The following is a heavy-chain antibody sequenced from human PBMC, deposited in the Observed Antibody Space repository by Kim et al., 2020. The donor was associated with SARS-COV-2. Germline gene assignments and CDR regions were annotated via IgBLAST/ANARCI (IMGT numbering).Heavy chain of an antibody. J-gene: IGHJ3*01. CDR1: GFTFSSHA. CDR2: ISGSGDST. V-gene: IGHV3-23*01. CDR3: ARRGPTEWGGFDV. Sequence: GGSLRLSCAGSGFTFSSHAMSWVRQGPGKGLEWVSMISGSGDSTFYADSVRGRFTISRDKSRNTLYLQMNSLRVEDSALYYCARRGPTEWGGFDVWGQGSLVTVSS. D-gene: IGHD3-3*01.